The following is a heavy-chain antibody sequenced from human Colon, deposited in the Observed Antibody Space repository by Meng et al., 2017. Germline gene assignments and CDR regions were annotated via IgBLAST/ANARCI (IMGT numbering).Heavy chain of an antibody. CDR1: GDSVSSNSAV. CDR3: ARRWYYGSGFWTDAFDV. Sequence: SETLSLTCAISGDSVSSNSAVWVWIRQSPSGGLEWLGRTWYKSKWNSDYALSVKSRITIEADTSKNQFSLHLKSVTPEDTAVYYCARRWYYGSGFWTDAFDVWGQGTMVTVSS. D-gene: IGHD3-10*01. CDR2: TWYKSKWNS. V-gene: IGHV6-1*01. J-gene: IGHJ3*01.